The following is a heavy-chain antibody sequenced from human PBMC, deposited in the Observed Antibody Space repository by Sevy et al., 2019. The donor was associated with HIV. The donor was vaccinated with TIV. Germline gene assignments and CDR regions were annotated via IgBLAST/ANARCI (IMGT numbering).Heavy chain of an antibody. Sequence: GGSLRLSCAASGFTFSNAWMSWVRQAPGKGLEWVGRIKSKTDGGTTDYAAPVKGRFTISSDDSKNTLYLQMNSLKTEDTAVYYCTTSVPCSGGSCYSYYYYGMDVWGQGTTVTVSS. CDR1: GFTFSNAW. CDR3: TTSVPCSGGSCYSYYYYGMDV. J-gene: IGHJ6*02. V-gene: IGHV3-15*01. D-gene: IGHD2-15*01. CDR2: IKSKTDGGTT.